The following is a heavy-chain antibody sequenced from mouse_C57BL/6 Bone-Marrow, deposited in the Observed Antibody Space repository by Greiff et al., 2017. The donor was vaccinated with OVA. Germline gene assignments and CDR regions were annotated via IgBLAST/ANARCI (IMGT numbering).Heavy chain of an antibody. D-gene: IGHD2-4*01. Sequence: EVQLQESGGGLVQPGGSLKLSCAASGFTFSDYYMYWVRQTPEKRLEWVAYISNGGGSTYYPDTVKGRFTISRDNAKNTLYLQMSRLKSEDTAMYYCARHGDYDYFYFDYWGQGTTLTVSS. CDR1: GFTFSDYY. CDR2: ISNGGGST. J-gene: IGHJ2*01. V-gene: IGHV5-12*01. CDR3: ARHGDYDYFYFDY.